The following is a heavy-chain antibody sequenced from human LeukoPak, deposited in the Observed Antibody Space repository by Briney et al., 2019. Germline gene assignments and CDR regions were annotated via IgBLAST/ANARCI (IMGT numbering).Heavy chain of an antibody. J-gene: IGHJ6*03. D-gene: IGHD6-6*01. CDR3: ARDPSHFYYTDV. V-gene: IGHV1-2*02. Sequence: GASVKVSCKASGYTFTGYYMHWVRQAPGQGLEWMGWINPNSGGTNYAQKFQGRLTMTRDTSISTLYMELTRLRSDDTAVYFCARDPSHFYYTDVWGRGTTVTVSS. CDR1: GYTFTGYY. CDR2: INPNSGGT.